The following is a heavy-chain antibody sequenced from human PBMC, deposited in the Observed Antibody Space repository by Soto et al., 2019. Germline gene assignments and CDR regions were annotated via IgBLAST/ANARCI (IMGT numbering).Heavy chain of an antibody. J-gene: IGHJ4*02. CDR3: ARHPRDDYNYGGSGIFDY. Sequence: QLQLQESGPGLVKPSETLSLTCSVSGGSISSRTFWWAWIRQPPGKGLEWIGDMYYSGSSYSSPALKRPGPPPGDTSKNQLSLKLNSVTAAETAVYYWARHPRDDYNYGGSGIFDYWGQGTLVTVPS. CDR2: MYYSGSS. D-gene: IGHD4-4*01. V-gene: IGHV4-39*01. CDR1: GGSISSRTFW.